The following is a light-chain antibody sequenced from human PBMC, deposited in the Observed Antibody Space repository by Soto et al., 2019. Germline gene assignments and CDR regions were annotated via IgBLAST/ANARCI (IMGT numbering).Light chain of an antibody. J-gene: IGLJ1*01. CDR2: EVT. Sequence: QSALTQPPSVSGSPGQSVTISCTGTTSDIGGYKYVSWYQQLPGKAPKLMIFEVTKRPSGVPDRFSGSNSGNTASLTISGLQAEDEAIYYCCSYARTTHVFGTGTKVTVL. CDR3: CSYARTTHV. CDR1: TSDIGGYKY. V-gene: IGLV2-11*01.